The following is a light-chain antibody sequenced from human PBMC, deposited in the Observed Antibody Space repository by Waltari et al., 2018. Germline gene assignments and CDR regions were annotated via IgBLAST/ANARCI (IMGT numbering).Light chain of an antibody. CDR1: QSVSDYY. J-gene: IGKJ1*01. CDR2: SAY. Sequence: EIVLTQSPGTVSLSPGERATLSCRASQSVSDYYLAWYQQKPGQAPRLLIYSAYNRAAGVPDRFSGSGSGTDFTLTISRLEPGDFAVYYCQQYGSSFPWTFGQGTKVEI. V-gene: IGKV3-20*01. CDR3: QQYGSSFPWT.